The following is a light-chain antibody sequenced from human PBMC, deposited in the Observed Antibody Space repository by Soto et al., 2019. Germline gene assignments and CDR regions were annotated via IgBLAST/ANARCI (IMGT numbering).Light chain of an antibody. CDR2: KAS. CDR3: QQYNSFLWT. CDR1: QSINSW. J-gene: IGKJ1*01. Sequence: DIQMTQSPSTLSASVGDRVTITCRASQSINSWLAWYQQKPGKVPKLLIYKASSLKSGVPSRFSGSGSGTEFTLTISSLQPDDSATYYCQQYNSFLWTFGQGTKVDIK. V-gene: IGKV1-5*03.